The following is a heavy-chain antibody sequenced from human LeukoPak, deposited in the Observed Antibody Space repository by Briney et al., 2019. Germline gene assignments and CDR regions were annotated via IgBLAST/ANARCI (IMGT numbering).Heavy chain of an antibody. J-gene: IGHJ4*02. CDR1: GFTFSSYA. D-gene: IGHD2-2*01. Sequence: PGASLRLSCAVSGFTFSSYAMSWVRQAPGKGLEWVSAISGSGGSTYYADSVKGRFTISRDNSKNTLYLQMNSLRAEDTAVYYCAKFSGVVPAAPIDYWGQGTLVTVSS. V-gene: IGHV3-23*01. CDR2: ISGSGGST. CDR3: AKFSGVVPAAPIDY.